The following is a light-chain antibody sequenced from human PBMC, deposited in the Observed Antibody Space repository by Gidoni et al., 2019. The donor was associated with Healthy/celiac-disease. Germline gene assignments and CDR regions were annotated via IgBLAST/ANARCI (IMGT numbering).Light chain of an antibody. V-gene: IGKV1-39*01. CDR1: QSISIY. J-gene: IGKJ4*01. CDR2: AAS. Sequence: DIHMTQSPSSLSASVGDRVTITCRASQSISIYLNWYQQKPGKDPKLLMYAASSLQSGVPSRISGSGSGTDFTLTISSLQHEDFATYYCKQSYSTPPVTFGGGTKVEIK. CDR3: KQSYSTPPVT.